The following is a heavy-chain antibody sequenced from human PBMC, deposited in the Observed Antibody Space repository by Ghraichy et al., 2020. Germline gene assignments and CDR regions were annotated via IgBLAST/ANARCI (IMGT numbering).Heavy chain of an antibody. CDR3: ATTRSPMATILVGAFDI. J-gene: IGHJ3*02. D-gene: IGHD5-24*01. CDR2: ISGSGGST. Sequence: GGSLRLSCAASGFTFSSYAMSWVRQAPGKGLEWVSAISGSGGSTYYADSVKGRFTISRDNSKNTLYLQMNSLRAEDTAVYYCATTRSPMATILVGAFDIWGQGTMVTVSS. V-gene: IGHV3-23*01. CDR1: GFTFSSYA.